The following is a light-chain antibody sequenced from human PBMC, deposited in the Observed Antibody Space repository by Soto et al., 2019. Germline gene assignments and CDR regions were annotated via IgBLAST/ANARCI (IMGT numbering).Light chain of an antibody. CDR3: QSYDSSLSGYV. CDR1: SSNIGAGYD. V-gene: IGLV1-40*01. CDR2: DST. Sequence: QSVLTQPPSVSGAPGQRVTLSCTGSSSNIGAGYDVHWYQQLPGAAPKLLICDSTNRPSGVPDRFSGSKSGTSASLAITGLQAEDEADYYCQSYDSSLSGYVFGTGTKVTVL. J-gene: IGLJ1*01.